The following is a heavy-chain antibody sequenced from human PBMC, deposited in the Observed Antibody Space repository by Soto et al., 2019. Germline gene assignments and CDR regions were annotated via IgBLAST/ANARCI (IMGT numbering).Heavy chain of an antibody. Sequence: HPGGSLKLSCTASGFTFSDYAVHWSRQAPGKGPEYISGISPNGGNTYYANSVKGRFTISRDNSKNTLYLQMGSLRDEDMAIYYCASHWEYSTGGRSYSVPIWGQGTQVTVSS. CDR3: ASHWEYSTGGRSYSVPI. CDR1: GFTFSDYA. CDR2: ISPNGGNT. J-gene: IGHJ4*02. V-gene: IGHV3-64*01. D-gene: IGHD2-15*01.